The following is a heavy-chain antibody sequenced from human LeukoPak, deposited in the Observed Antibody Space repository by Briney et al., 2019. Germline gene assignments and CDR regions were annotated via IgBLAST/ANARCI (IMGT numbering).Heavy chain of an antibody. CDR2: IIPILGIA. D-gene: IGHD4-17*01. V-gene: IGHV1-69*04. CDR3: ARDPPLGGYGDYSNGY. CDR1: GGTFSSYA. Sequence: ASVKVSCKASGGTFSSYAISWVRQAPGQGLEWMGRIIPILGIANYAQKFQGRVTITADKSTSTAYMELSSLRSEDTAVYYCARDPPLGGYGDYSNGYWGQGTLVTVSS. J-gene: IGHJ4*02.